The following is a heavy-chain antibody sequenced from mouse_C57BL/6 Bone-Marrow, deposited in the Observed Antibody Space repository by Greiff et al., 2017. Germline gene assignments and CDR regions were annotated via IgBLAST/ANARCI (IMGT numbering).Heavy chain of an antibody. V-gene: IGHV1-42*01. CDR1: GYSFTGYY. D-gene: IGHD2-2*01. J-gene: IGHJ3*01. CDR3: ASECSSMVTTPSWFAY. Sequence: VQLQQSGPELVKPGASVKISCKASGYSFTGYYMNWVKQSPEKSLEWIGEINPSTGGTTYNQKFKAKATLTVDKSSSAAYMRITGLPADDSAVYYGASECSSMVTTPSWFAYWGQGTLVTVSA. CDR2: INPSTGGT.